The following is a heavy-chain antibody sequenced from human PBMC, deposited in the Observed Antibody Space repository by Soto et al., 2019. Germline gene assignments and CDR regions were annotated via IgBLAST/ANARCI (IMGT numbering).Heavy chain of an antibody. CDR3: TTGSVEGV. J-gene: IGHJ6*02. CDR1: GLTISNAW. V-gene: IGHV3-15*07. D-gene: IGHD2-15*01. Sequence: EVQLVESGGGFIYPGGSLRLSCAASGLTISNAWMNWVRQAPGKGLEWVGRIKTNTEGGTTDYAAPVKGRFTVSRDDSKNTLYLQMKSLRTEVTAVYYCTTGSVEGVWGQGTTVTVSS. CDR2: IKTNTEGGTT.